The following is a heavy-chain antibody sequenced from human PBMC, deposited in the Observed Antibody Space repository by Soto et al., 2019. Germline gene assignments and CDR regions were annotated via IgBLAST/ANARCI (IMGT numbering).Heavy chain of an antibody. V-gene: IGHV3-74*01. J-gene: IGHJ4*02. CDR3: AGGYQE. Sequence: EENLVQSGGGLVQPGGSLRLSCAAFGFPFSNYWMHWVRQVPGQGLVWVSRINSDGSSTIYADFVKGRFTISRDNAKNTLYLQMNSLRVEDTAICYCAGGYQEWGQGALVTVSS. D-gene: IGHD5-12*01. CDR1: GFPFSNYW. CDR2: INSDGSST.